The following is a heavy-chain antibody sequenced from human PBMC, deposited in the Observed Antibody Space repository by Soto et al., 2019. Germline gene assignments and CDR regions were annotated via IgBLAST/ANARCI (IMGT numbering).Heavy chain of an antibody. CDR1: GFTFSSYG. CDR3: ARDVWVGATHYCDY. V-gene: IGHV3-33*01. D-gene: IGHD1-26*01. Sequence: QVQLVESGGGVVQPGRSLRLSCAASGFTFSSYGMHWVRQAPGKGLEWVAVIWYDGSNKYYADSVKGRFTISRDNSKNTLYLQMNSLRAEDTAVYYCARDVWVGATHYCDYCGQGTLVTVSS. CDR2: IWYDGSNK. J-gene: IGHJ4*02.